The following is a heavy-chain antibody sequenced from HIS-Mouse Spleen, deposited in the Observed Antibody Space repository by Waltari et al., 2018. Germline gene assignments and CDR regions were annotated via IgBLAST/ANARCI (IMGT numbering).Heavy chain of an antibody. V-gene: IGHV4-39*07. D-gene: IGHD6-13*01. J-gene: IGHJ2*01. CDR2: IYYSGST. Sequence: QLQLQESGPGLVKPSETLSLTCTVSGGSISSSSYYWGGIRQPPGKGLEWIGSIYYSGSTYYNPSLKSRVTISVDTSKNQFSLKLSSVTAADTAVYYCAREIPYSSSWYDWYFDLWGRGTLVTASS. CDR1: GGSISSSSYY. CDR3: AREIPYSSSWYDWYFDL.